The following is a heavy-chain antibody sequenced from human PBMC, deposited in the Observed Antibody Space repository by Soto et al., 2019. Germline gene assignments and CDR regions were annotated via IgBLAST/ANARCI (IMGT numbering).Heavy chain of an antibody. J-gene: IGHJ6*03. CDR2: IVVGSGNA. D-gene: IGHD2-15*01. CDR3: AARGGRDQYMDA. Sequence: SVKVSCKASGFTFTNSALQWVRQARGQRLEWIGWIVVGSGNANYAQKFQERVTFSRDMSTSMAYMELNSLRSDDTAVYYCAARGGRDQYMDAWGKGTTVTVSS. CDR1: GFTFTNSA. V-gene: IGHV1-58*01.